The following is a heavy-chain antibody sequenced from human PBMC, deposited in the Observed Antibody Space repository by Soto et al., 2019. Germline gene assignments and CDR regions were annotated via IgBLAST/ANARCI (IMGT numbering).Heavy chain of an antibody. CDR3: ARASRHIYATLHGPFDH. D-gene: IGHD2-8*01. CDR2: ISHDGNNK. Sequence: QVQLVESGGGVVQPGRSLRLYCAASGFTFNRHPLHWVRHAPGKGLEWVAVISHDGNNKYYAESLKGRFTISRDNSMNMLYLQMHGLRTEDTAIFYCARASRHIYATLHGPFDHWGQGALVTVSS. V-gene: IGHV3-30-3*01. CDR1: GFTFNRHP. J-gene: IGHJ4*02.